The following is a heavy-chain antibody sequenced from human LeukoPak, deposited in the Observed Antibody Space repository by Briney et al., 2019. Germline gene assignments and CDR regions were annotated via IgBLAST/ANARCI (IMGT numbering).Heavy chain of an antibody. Sequence: SETLSLTCTVSGGSISSSSYYWAWIRQPPGKGLEWIGSIHYSGSTYYNPSLKSRVTISVDTSKNQFSLKLSSVTAADTAVYYCARVGRYSSGWWSYGHYFDYWGQGTLVTVSS. D-gene: IGHD6-19*01. J-gene: IGHJ4*02. CDR3: ARVGRYSSGWWSYGHYFDY. CDR2: IHYSGST. V-gene: IGHV4-39*07. CDR1: GGSISSSSYY.